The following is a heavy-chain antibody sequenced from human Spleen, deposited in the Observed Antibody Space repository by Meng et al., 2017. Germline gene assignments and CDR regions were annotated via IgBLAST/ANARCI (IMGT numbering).Heavy chain of an antibody. Sequence: QVQLQEWGAGLLEPSETLFLTCVVPGGPFSGYFWSWIRQPPGKGLEWIGEINHSGSTSYNPSLKSRVTISVDTSKNHFYLKLSSVTAADSAVYYCARGPTTMAHDFDYWGQGTLVTVSS. CDR3: ARGPTTMAHDFDY. V-gene: IGHV4-34*01. CDR2: INHSGST. J-gene: IGHJ4*02. D-gene: IGHD4-11*01. CDR1: GGPFSGYF.